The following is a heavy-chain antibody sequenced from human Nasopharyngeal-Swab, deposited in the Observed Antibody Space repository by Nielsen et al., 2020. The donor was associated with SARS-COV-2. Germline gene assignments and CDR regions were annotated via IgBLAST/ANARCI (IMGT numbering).Heavy chain of an antibody. CDR1: GFTFSNAW. CDR3: AKDTSLKIRYSSSSHFDY. J-gene: IGHJ4*02. V-gene: IGHV3-23*01. D-gene: IGHD6-6*01. Sequence: GSLRLSCAASGFTFSNAWMSWVRQAPGKGLEWVSAISGSGGSTYYADSVKGRFTISRDNSKNTLYLQMNSLRAEDTAVYYCAKDTSLKIRYSSSSHFDYWGQGTLVTVSS. CDR2: ISGSGGST.